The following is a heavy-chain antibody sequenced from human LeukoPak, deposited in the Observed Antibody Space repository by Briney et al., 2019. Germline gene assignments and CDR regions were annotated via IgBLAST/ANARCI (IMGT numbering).Heavy chain of an antibody. CDR2: ISSSSSYI. V-gene: IGHV3-21*01. CDR1: GFTFSSYS. CDR3: ARGPTEYYDYVWGSYRYIFDY. Sequence: GGSLRLSCAASGFTFSSYSMNWVRQAPGKGLEWVSSISSSSSYIYYADSVKGRFTISRDNAKNPLYLQMNSLRAEDTAVYYCARGPTEYYDYVWGSYRYIFDYWGQGTLVTVSS. J-gene: IGHJ4*02. D-gene: IGHD3-16*02.